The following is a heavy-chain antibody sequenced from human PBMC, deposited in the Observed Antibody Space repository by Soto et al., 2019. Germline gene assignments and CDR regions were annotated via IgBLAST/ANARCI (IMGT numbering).Heavy chain of an antibody. Sequence: SETLSLTCTVSGASISSNYWSWIRQPPGKGLEWIGYIYDRGSTNYNPSLKSRVTISVDTSKNQFSLRLTSVTAADTAVYYCARYLGGLGSFDYWGQGTLVTVSS. D-gene: IGHD7-27*01. CDR2: IYDRGST. CDR3: ARYLGGLGSFDY. V-gene: IGHV4-59*01. CDR1: GASISSNY. J-gene: IGHJ4*02.